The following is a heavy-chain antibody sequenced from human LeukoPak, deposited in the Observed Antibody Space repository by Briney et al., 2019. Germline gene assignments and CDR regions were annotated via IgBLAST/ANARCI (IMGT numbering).Heavy chain of an antibody. CDR2: ISYDGSNK. CDR3: ARGDQNAFDI. V-gene: IGHV3-30-3*01. CDR1: GFTFSSYA. D-gene: IGHD2-2*01. J-gene: IGHJ3*02. Sequence: GRSLRLSCAASGFTFSSYAMHWVRQAPGKGLEWEAVISYDGSNKYYADSVKGRFSISRDNSKNTLYLQMNSLRAEDTAVYYCARGDQNAFDIWGQGTMVTVSS.